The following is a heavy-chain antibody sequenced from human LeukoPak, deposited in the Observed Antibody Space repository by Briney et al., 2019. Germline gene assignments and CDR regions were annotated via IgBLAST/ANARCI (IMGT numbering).Heavy chain of an antibody. Sequence: ASVKVSCKASGYSFSDFNINWVRQAPGKGLEWLGRVDPEDGKTVYVERLQDRLTIIVDTSTDTSYMDLSSLTFEDSAFYYCATSIGVGAFGYWGHGTLVTVSS. V-gene: IGHV1-69-2*01. D-gene: IGHD1-26*01. CDR1: GYSFSDFN. CDR2: VDPEDGKT. J-gene: IGHJ4*01. CDR3: ATSIGVGAFGY.